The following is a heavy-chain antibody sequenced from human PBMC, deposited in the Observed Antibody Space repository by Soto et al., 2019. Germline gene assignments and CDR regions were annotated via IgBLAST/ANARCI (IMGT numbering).Heavy chain of an antibody. CDR2: IYSGGST. CDR1: GFTVSSNY. Sequence: GGSLRLSCAASGFTVSSNYMSWVRQAPGKGLEWVSVIYSGGSTYYADSVKGRFTISRHNSKNTLYLQMNSLRAEDTAVYYCARDSYSKLTSRYYGMDVWGQGTTVTVSS. D-gene: IGHD2-2*01. CDR3: ARDSYSKLTSRYYGMDV. J-gene: IGHJ6*02. V-gene: IGHV3-53*04.